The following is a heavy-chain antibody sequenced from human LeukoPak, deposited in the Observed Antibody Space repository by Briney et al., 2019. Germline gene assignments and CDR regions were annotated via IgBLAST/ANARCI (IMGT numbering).Heavy chain of an antibody. CDR1: GYSFTNYG. D-gene: IGHD6-13*01. Sequence: ASVKVSCKASGYSFTNYGISWVRQAPVQGLEWMGWISTYDGNTNYVQKLQGRVTMTTDTSTSTAYMELRSLRSDDTAVYYCARGGVSNSWYRTPDYWGQGTLVAVSS. V-gene: IGHV1-18*01. J-gene: IGHJ4*02. CDR2: ISTYDGNT. CDR3: ARGGVSNSWYRTPDY.